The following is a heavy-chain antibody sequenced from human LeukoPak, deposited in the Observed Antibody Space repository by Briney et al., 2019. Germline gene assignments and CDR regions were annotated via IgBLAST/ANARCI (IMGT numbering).Heavy chain of an antibody. Sequence: PGGSLRLSCAASGFTFSNYWMHWVRQAPGKGLVWVSRINSDGSSTSYADSVKGRFTISRDNAKNTLYLQMNSLRAEDTAVYYCARDWQDTGAFDYWGQGTLVTVSS. V-gene: IGHV3-74*01. D-gene: IGHD1-26*01. CDR1: GFTFSNYW. CDR3: ARDWQDTGAFDY. J-gene: IGHJ4*02. CDR2: INSDGSST.